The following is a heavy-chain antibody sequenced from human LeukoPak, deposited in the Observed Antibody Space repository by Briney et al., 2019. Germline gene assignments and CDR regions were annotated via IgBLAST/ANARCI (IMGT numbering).Heavy chain of an antibody. J-gene: IGHJ6*04. Sequence: GASVKVSCKASGGTFSSYAISWVRQAPGQGLEWMGGIIPIFGTANYAQKFQGRVTMTRDMSASTVYMELSSLRSEDTAVYYCARDGGDHGDELDVWGKGTTVTVSS. CDR1: GGTFSSYA. D-gene: IGHD4-17*01. V-gene: IGHV1-69*05. CDR3: ARDGGDHGDELDV. CDR2: IIPIFGTA.